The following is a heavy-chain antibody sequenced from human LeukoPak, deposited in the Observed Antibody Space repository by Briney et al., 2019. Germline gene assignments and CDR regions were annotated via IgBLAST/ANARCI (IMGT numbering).Heavy chain of an antibody. CDR3: ANDLNRGYSMFYFDY. Sequence: GASVKVSCKASGYTFTGYYIHWARQAPGQGLEWMGWINPNSGGTNYAQKFQGRVTMTRDTSISTAYMELSRLRSDDTAVYYCANDLNRGYSMFYFDYWGQGTLVTVSS. CDR2: INPNSGGT. CDR1: GYTFTGYY. J-gene: IGHJ4*02. D-gene: IGHD5-18*01. V-gene: IGHV1-2*02.